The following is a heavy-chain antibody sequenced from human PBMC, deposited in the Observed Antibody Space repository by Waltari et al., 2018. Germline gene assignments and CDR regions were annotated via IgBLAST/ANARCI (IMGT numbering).Heavy chain of an antibody. CDR2: TSYDGSNE. Sequence: QVQLVESGGGVVQPGKSLRLSCVASGFTFNNHAMHWVRQTPGKGLEGVGVTSYDGSNEYYTDSVKGRFTSSRDNSKNTLYLQMNSLRPEDTALYYCAREGVLLAVPFDYWGQGTLVTVSS. J-gene: IGHJ4*02. D-gene: IGHD2-8*02. V-gene: IGHV3-30*04. CDR3: AREGVLLAVPFDY. CDR1: GFTFNNHA.